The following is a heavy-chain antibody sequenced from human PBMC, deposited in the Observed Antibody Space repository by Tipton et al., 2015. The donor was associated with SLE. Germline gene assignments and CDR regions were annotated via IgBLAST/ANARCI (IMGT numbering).Heavy chain of an antibody. J-gene: IGHJ3*02. CDR1: GVSISSSY. CDR3: ARTLGAIAHTVYDAFDI. V-gene: IGHV4-4*07. CDR2: IYTSGAT. Sequence: TLSLTCNVSGVSISSSYWSWIRQPAGKGLEWIGRIYTSGATDANPSLKSRVTMSVDMSKNQFSLRLTSVTAADTAVYYCARTLGAIAHTVYDAFDIWGQGKMVTVSS. D-gene: IGHD1-26*01.